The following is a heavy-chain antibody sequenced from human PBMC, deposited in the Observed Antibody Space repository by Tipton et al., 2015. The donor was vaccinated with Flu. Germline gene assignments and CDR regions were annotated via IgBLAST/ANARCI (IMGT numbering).Heavy chain of an antibody. J-gene: IGHJ3*02. CDR3: ARDGAAILRYFDWLLGADAFDI. CDR1: GGSISSSSYY. D-gene: IGHD3-9*01. V-gene: IGHV4-39*07. Sequence: TLSLTCTVSGGSISSSSYYWGWIRQPPGKGLEWIGSIYYSGSTYYNPSLKSRVTISVDTSKNQFSLKLSSVIAADTAVYYCARDGAAILRYFDWLLGADAFDIWGQGTMVTVSS. CDR2: IYYSGST.